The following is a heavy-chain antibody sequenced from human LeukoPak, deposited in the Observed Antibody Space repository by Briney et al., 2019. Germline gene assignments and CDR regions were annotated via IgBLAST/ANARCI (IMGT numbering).Heavy chain of an antibody. D-gene: IGHD2-15*01. Sequence: SETLSLTCAVYGGSFSGYYWSWIRQPPGKGLEWIGEINHSGSTNYNPSLKSRVTISVDTSKNQFSLKLSSVTAADTAVYDCARNRCSGGSCYSLYYFDYWGQGTLVTVSS. CDR1: GGSFSGYY. J-gene: IGHJ4*02. V-gene: IGHV4-34*01. CDR2: INHSGST. CDR3: ARNRCSGGSCYSLYYFDY.